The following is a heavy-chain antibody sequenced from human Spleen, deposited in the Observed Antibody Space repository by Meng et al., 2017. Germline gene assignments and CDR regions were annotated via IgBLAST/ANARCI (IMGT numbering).Heavy chain of an antibody. CDR2: IHYSGST. CDR1: GDSISNGAYY. CDR3: ARWGGSYNWFDP. V-gene: IGHV4-31*03. D-gene: IGHD1-26*01. J-gene: IGHJ5*02. Sequence: QVRLQEPGPGLVKPSQTLSLTCTVPGDSISNGAYYWSWIRQNPGKGLEWIGYIHYSGSTYYNPSLKSRVSLSVDTSNNHFSLKLSSVTAADTAVYYCARWGGSYNWFDPWGQGTLVTVSS.